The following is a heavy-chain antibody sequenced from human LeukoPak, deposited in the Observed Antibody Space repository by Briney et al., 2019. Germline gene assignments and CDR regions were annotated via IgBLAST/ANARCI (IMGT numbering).Heavy chain of an antibody. J-gene: IGHJ4*01. CDR1: GGSITRYY. V-gene: IGHV4-59*01. CDR2: IYYSGSA. Sequence: SETLSLTCTVSGGSITRYYWSWIRQPPGKGMEWIGFIYYSGSANYNPSLRSRVTISVDTSKNQFSLKLTSVTAADTAVYYCARTGVVATSYFFDYWGHGTLVTVSS. D-gene: IGHD5-12*01. CDR3: ARTGVVATSYFFDY.